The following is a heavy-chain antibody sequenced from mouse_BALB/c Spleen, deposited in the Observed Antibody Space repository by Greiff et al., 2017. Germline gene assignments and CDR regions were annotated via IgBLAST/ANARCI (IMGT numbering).Heavy chain of an antibody. J-gene: IGHJ2*01. CDR2: IRNKANGYTT. CDR3: ARDSFYFDY. CDR1: GFTFTDYY. Sequence: EVQRVESGGGLVQPGGSLRLSCATSGFTFTDYYMSWVRQPPGKALEWLGFIRNKANGYTTEYSASVKGRFTISRDNSQSILYLQMNTLRAEDSATYYCARDSFYFDYWGQGTTLTVSS. V-gene: IGHV7-3*02.